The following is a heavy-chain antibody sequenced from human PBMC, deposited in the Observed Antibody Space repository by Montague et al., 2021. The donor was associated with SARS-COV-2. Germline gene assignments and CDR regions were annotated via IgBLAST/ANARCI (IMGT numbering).Heavy chain of an antibody. J-gene: IGHJ6*02. Sequence: SLRLSCAASGFTFSSYDMHWVRQAPGKGLEWVAVIWYDGSNQYYGDSXXGRFTISRDNSKNTLYLQMNSLRAEDTAVYYCAREYSAPRWFGEYNRYGMDVLGQGTTATVSS. V-gene: IGHV3-33*08. D-gene: IGHD3-10*01. CDR1: GFTFSSYD. CDR2: IWYDGSNQ. CDR3: AREYSAPRWFGEYNRYGMDV.